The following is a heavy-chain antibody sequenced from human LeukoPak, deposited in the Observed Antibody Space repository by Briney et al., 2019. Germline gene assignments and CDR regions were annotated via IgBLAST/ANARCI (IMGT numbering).Heavy chain of an antibody. V-gene: IGHV4-39*01. CDR2: IYYSGST. D-gene: IGHD3-10*01. Sequence: SETLSLTCTVSGGSISSSSYYWGWIRQPPGKGLEWIGSIYYSGSTYYNPSLKSRVTISGDTSKDQFSLKLSSVTAADTAVYYCARQAGNSRGGFDYWGQGTLVTVSS. CDR3: ARQAGNSRGGFDY. CDR1: GGSISSSSYY. J-gene: IGHJ4*02.